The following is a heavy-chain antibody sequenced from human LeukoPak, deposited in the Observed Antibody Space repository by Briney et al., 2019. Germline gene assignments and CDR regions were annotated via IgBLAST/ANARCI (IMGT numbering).Heavy chain of an antibody. J-gene: IGHJ3*02. D-gene: IGHD1-26*01. CDR2: IRTSSHI. Sequence: GGSLRLSCAASGFSFSSYSMNWVRQAPGKGLEWVSYIRTSSHIYYAASVKGRFTISRDNAKNSLYLQMNSLRDEDTAAYYCARDSAYAFDIWGQGTKVTVSS. CDR3: ARDSAYAFDI. V-gene: IGHV3-48*02. CDR1: GFSFSSYS.